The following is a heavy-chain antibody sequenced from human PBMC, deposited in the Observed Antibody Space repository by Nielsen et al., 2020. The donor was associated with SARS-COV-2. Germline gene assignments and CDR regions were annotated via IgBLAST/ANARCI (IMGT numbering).Heavy chain of an antibody. V-gene: IGHV4-31*03. J-gene: IGHJ5*02. CDR1: GGSISSGGYY. CDR2: IYYSGST. CDR3: ARERLAARQNWFDP. Sequence: SETLSLTCTVSGGSISSGGYYWSWIRQHPGKGLEWIGYIYYSGSTYYNPSLKSRVTISVDTSKNQFSLKLSSVTAADTAVYYCARERLAARQNWFDPWGQGTLVTVSS. D-gene: IGHD6-6*01.